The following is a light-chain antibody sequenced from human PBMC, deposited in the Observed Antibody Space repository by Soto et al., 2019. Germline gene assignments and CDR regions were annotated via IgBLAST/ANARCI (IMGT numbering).Light chain of an antibody. CDR2: GVS. CDR1: QSLRKTY. J-gene: IGKJ4*01. CDR3: QQYDNSSLN. V-gene: IGKV3-20*01. Sequence: EIVLTQSPGTLPLSPGERATLPCRASQSLRKTYLAWYQQKPGQAPRLLMYGVSSRATGTPVRFSGSGSGTDFTLIISRLEHEHFAVYYCQQYDNSSLNFGGGTKVDIK.